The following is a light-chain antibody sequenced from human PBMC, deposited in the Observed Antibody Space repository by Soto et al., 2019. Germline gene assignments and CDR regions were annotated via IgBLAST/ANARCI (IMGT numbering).Light chain of an antibody. CDR3: SSYAGSNNVL. V-gene: IGLV2-8*01. CDR1: SSDVGTYKY. CDR2: EVS. Sequence: SVLTQPPSASGSPGQSVTISCTGTSSDVGTYKYVSWYQQHPGKAPKLMIYEVSKRPSGVPDRFSASKSGNTASLTVSGLQAEDEADYYCSSYAGSNNVLFGGGTKVTVL. J-gene: IGLJ2*01.